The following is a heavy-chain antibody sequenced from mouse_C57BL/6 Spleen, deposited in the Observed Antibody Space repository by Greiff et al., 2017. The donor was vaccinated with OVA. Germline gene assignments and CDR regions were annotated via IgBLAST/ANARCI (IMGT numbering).Heavy chain of an antibody. CDR2: ISYSGST. V-gene: IGHV3-1*01. J-gene: IGHJ4*01. CDR1: GYSITSGYD. Sequence: EVKLMESGPGMVKPSQSLSLTCTVTGYSITSGYDWHWIRHFPGNKLEWMGYISYSGSTNYNPSLKSRISITHDTSKNHFFLKLNSVTTEDTATYYCAVSSYFYAMDYWGQGTSVTVSS. CDR3: AVSSYFYAMDY. D-gene: IGHD1-1*01.